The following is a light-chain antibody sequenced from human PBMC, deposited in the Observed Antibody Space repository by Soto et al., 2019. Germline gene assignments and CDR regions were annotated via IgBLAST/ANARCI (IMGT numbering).Light chain of an antibody. J-gene: IGKJ5*01. Sequence: EIVMTQSPATLSVSPGERATVPCRASQSVRNNLAWYQQKPGQAPRLLIYGASTRATGIPARFSGSGFGTEFTLTISRLEPEDFAVYYCQQYGSSLFGQGTRLEIK. CDR1: QSVRNN. CDR2: GAS. CDR3: QQYGSSL. V-gene: IGKV3-15*01.